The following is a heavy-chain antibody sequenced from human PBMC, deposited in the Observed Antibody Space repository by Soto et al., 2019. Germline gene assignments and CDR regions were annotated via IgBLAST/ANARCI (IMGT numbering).Heavy chain of an antibody. CDR1: GFTFSSYA. Sequence: VGSLRLSCAASGFTFSSYAMSWVRQAPGKGLEWVSAISGSGGSTYYADSVKGRFTISRDNSKNTLYLQMNSLRAEDTAVYYCAKPYYYDSSGYSEFDPWGQGTLVTVSS. CDR3: AKPYYYDSSGYSEFDP. D-gene: IGHD3-22*01. CDR2: ISGSGGST. J-gene: IGHJ5*02. V-gene: IGHV3-23*01.